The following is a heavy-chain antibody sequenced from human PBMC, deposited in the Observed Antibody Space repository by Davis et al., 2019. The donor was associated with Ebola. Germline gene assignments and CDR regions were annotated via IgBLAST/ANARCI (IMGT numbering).Heavy chain of an antibody. CDR1: GGSFSGYY. D-gene: IGHD1-1*01. V-gene: IGHV4-34*01. Sequence: MPSETLSLTCAVYGGSFSGYYWSWIRQPPGKGLEWIGEINHSGSTNYNPSLKSRVTISVDTSKNQFSLKLSSVTAADTAVYYCARLEPTFDWFDPWGQGTLVTVSS. J-gene: IGHJ5*02. CDR2: INHSGST. CDR3: ARLEPTFDWFDP.